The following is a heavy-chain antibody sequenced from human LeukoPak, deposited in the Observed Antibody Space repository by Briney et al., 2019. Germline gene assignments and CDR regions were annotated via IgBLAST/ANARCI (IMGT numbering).Heavy chain of an antibody. V-gene: IGHV3-30-3*01. Sequence: GRALRLSCAASGFTFSSYAMHGVRQAAGKGGEGVAVISYDGSNKYYADSVKCRFTISRDNSKNPLYLQMNSLRAEDTAVYYCAKGDSSGWYRLYYFDHWGQGTLVTVSS. CDR3: AKGDSSGWYRLYYFDH. J-gene: IGHJ4*02. D-gene: IGHD6-19*01. CDR1: GFTFSSYA. CDR2: ISYDGSNK.